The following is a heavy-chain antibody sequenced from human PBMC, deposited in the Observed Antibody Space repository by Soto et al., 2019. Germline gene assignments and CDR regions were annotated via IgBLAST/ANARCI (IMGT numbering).Heavy chain of an antibody. CDR1: GFTFSSYG. CDR2: IWYDGSNK. CDR3: ARDQGRGYSYGFDY. J-gene: IGHJ4*02. D-gene: IGHD5-18*01. Sequence: ESGGGVVQPGRSLRLSCAASGFTFSSYGMHWVRQAPGKGLEWVAVIWYDGSNKYYADSVKGRFTISRDNSKNTLYLQMNSLGAEDTAVYYCARDQGRGYSYGFDYWGQGTLVTVSS. V-gene: IGHV3-33*01.